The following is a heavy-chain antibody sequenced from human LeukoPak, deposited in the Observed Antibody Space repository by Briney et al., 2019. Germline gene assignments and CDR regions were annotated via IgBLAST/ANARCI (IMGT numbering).Heavy chain of an antibody. D-gene: IGHD5-12*01. CDR1: GFTFSSFW. V-gene: IGHV3-7*01. CDR2: INQDGSEK. J-gene: IGHJ4*02. Sequence: PGGSLRLSYAASGFTFSSFWMTWVRQAPGKGLEWVANINQDGSEKYCVDSVKGRFTISRDNAKNSVYLQMNSLRAEDTAVYYCARDGGVSGYDLLDYWGQGTLVTVSS. CDR3: ARDGGVSGYDLLDY.